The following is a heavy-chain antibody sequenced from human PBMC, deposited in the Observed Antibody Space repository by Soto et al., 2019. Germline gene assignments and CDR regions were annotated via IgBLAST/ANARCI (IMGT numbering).Heavy chain of an antibody. CDR3: ARHRARNWFDP. J-gene: IGHJ5*02. CDR1: GGSISSSSYY. CDR2: IYYSGST. D-gene: IGHD6-6*01. V-gene: IGHV4-39*01. Sequence: ETLSLTCIVSGGSISSSSYYWGWIRQPPGKGLEWIGSIYYSGSTYYNPSLKSRVTISVDASKNQFSLKLSSVTAADTAAFYCARHRARNWFDPWGQGTLVTVSS.